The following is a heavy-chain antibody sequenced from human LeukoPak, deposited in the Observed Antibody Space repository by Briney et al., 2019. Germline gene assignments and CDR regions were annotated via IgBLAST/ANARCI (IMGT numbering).Heavy chain of an antibody. V-gene: IGHV3-23*01. Sequence: GGSLRLSCAASGFSFNTHCMNWVRQTPGKGLQWVSVINARGDTTHYADSVKGRFTISRDNSKNTLYLQMNSLRADDTAIYYCAKDVLEYTLRRNCDSWGQGTLVTVSS. CDR1: GFSFNTHC. J-gene: IGHJ4*02. D-gene: IGHD3-3*01. CDR2: INARGDTT. CDR3: AKDVLEYTLRRNCDS.